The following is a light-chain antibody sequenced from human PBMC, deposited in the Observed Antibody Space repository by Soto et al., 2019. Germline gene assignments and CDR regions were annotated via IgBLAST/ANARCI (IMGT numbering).Light chain of an antibody. V-gene: IGKV3-15*01. J-gene: IGKJ2*01. CDR1: QDISTN. Sequence: EIVMTQSPDTLYVSPGEGATLTCRASQDISTNLAWYQQKPGQAPRLLIYGASTGATGVTARFSGSGSGTEFTPTNNSPQSQDFAVYYCQQYSHWPPMYTFGQATNPEIK. CDR3: QQYSHWPPMYT. CDR2: GAS.